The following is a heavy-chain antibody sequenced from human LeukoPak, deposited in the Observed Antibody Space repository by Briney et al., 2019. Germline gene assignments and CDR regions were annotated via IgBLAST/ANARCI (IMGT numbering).Heavy chain of an antibody. Sequence: ASVKVSCKASGYTFTGYYMHWVRQAPGQGLEWMGWINPNSGGTNYAQKFQGRVTMTRDTSISTAYMELSRLRSDDTAVYYCARGTYYDSSGYYRAPYYYYGMDVWGQGTRSPSP. D-gene: IGHD3-22*01. CDR2: INPNSGGT. CDR1: GYTFTGYY. V-gene: IGHV1-2*02. J-gene: IGHJ6*02. CDR3: ARGTYYDSSGYYRAPYYYYGMDV.